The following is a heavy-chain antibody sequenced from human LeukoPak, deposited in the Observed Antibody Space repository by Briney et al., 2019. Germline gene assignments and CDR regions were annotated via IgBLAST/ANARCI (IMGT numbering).Heavy chain of an antibody. CDR1: GFTLSSYG. CDR3: AKGYYDTSGYYLDS. Sequence: GGPLRLSCAASGFTLSSYGMLWVRQAPGKGLEWVAFNRYDGSYKYYAGSVKGRFTISRDNSKNTLYLQVNSLRAEDTAVYYCAKGYYDTSGYYLDSWGQGTLVTVSS. D-gene: IGHD3-22*01. J-gene: IGHJ4*02. CDR2: NRYDGSYK. V-gene: IGHV3-30*02.